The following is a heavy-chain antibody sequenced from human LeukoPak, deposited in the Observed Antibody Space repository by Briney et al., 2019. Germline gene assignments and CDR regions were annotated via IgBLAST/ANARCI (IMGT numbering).Heavy chain of an antibody. CDR3: ASTNCSSARCYGANWFDP. CDR1: GGTISSSSYY. J-gene: IGHJ5*02. D-gene: IGHD2-2*01. CDR2: IYYSEPT. V-gene: IGHV4-39*01. Sequence: SETLSCTCTGYGGTISSSSYYWGWPRQPPGRGLEWNGSIYYSEPTYYNPSLKRRVTISGDTSKSQFSLRLRSVTAADTAVYYCASTNCSSARCYGANWFDPWGQGTLVTVSS.